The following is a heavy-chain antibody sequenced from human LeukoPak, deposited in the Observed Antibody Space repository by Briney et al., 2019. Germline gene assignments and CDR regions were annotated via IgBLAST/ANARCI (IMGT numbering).Heavy chain of an antibody. J-gene: IGHJ6*02. Sequence: PGGSLRLSCAASGFTFSSYGMHWVRQAPGRGLEWVSSISGSGTNLYYADSVKGRFTISRDNAKNSLYLQMNSLRAEDTAVYYCARSVGYYYTMDVWGQGTTVTVSS. V-gene: IGHV3-21*04. CDR2: ISGSGTNL. D-gene: IGHD2-15*01. CDR1: GFTFSSYG. CDR3: ARSVGYYYTMDV.